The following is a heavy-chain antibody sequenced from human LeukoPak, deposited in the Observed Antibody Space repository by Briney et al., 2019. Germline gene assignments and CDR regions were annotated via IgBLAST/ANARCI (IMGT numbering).Heavy chain of an antibody. J-gene: IGHJ6*04. CDR2: IIPIFGTA. V-gene: IGHV1-69*01. D-gene: IGHD3-3*01. CDR1: GGTFSSYA. Sequence: ASVKVSCNASGGTFSSYAISWVRQAPGQGLEWMGGIIPIFGTANYAQKLQGRVTITADQSTSTAYMELSSLRSEDTAVYYCASLGGSYYDFWSGSDLDVWGKGTTVTVSS. CDR3: ASLGGSYYDFWSGSDLDV.